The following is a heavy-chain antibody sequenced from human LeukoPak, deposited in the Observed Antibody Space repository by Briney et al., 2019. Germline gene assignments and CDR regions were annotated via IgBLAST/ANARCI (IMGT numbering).Heavy chain of an antibody. Sequence: GGSLRLSCAASGFTFSTYWMNWVRQAPGKGLEWVAVIWHDGSSKYSADSVKGRFTISRDNSKNTLYLQMNSLRAEDTAVYYCAKDAPDCSSTSCYRGGPFDYWGQGTLVTVSS. D-gene: IGHD2-2*02. CDR1: GFTFSTYW. J-gene: IGHJ4*02. CDR3: AKDAPDCSSTSCYRGGPFDY. CDR2: IWHDGSSK. V-gene: IGHV3-30*02.